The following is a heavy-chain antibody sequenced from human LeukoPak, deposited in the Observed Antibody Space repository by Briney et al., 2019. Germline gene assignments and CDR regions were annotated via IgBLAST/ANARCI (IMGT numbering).Heavy chain of an antibody. CDR2: IDSDGNSI. CDR1: GFTFRNYW. V-gene: IGHV3-74*01. D-gene: IGHD6-13*01. J-gene: IGHJ4*02. CDR3: ARDRGSWTGFDY. Sequence: PGGSLRLSCAASGFTFRNYWMHWVRQAPGKGLVWVSRIDSDGNSINYADSVKGRFTISRDNAKNTLYLQLNSLRVEDTAVYYCARDRGSWTGFDYWGQGTLVTASS.